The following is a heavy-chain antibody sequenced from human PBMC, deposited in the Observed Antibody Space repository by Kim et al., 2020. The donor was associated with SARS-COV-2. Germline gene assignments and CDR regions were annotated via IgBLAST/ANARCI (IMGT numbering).Heavy chain of an antibody. V-gene: IGHV3-7*01. D-gene: IGHD6-13*01. J-gene: IGHJ6*02. CDR3: ARVMRGSRYDVLDV. Sequence: GSLRLSCAASGFNFNSHWIDWVRQAPGKGLEWVANIEDDGNEKNYVDSVKGRFTISRDNAKNLVYLQMNSLRVGDTAVYYCARVMRGSRYDVLDVWGQGTAVSVSS. CDR1: GFNFNSHW. CDR2: IEDDGNEK.